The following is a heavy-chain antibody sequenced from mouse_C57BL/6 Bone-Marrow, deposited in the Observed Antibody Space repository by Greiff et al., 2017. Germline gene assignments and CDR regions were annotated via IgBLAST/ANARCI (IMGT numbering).Heavy chain of an antibody. J-gene: IGHJ4*01. CDR1: GFPLPSTG. Sequence: VKVVESGPGLVALSQRLSFTCTVPGFPLPSTGLPGFRQPPGTGLGWLVVILSDGVTPYTSALKSRLSISNDNSKNQVFLKMNSLQTDDTAMYCCARHAMEYWGQGTSVTVSS. CDR3: ARHAMEY. V-gene: IGHV2-6-1*01. CDR2: ILSDGVT.